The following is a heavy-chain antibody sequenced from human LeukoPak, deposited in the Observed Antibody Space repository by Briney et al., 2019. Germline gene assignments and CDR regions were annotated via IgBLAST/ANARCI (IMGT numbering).Heavy chain of an antibody. V-gene: IGHV1-69*13. CDR3: ARGGVVPAAIHPAEYFQH. Sequence: ASVKVSCKASGGTFSSYAISWVRQAPGQGPEWMGGIIPIFGPANYAQKFQGRVTITADESTTTAYMELSSLTSEDTAVYYCARGGVVPAAIHPAEYFQHWGQGTLVTVSS. CDR1: GGTFSSYA. D-gene: IGHD2-2*01. J-gene: IGHJ1*01. CDR2: IIPIFGPA.